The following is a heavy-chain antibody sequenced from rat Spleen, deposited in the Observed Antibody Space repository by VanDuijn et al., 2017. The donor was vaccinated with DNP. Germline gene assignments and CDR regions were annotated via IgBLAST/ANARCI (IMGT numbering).Heavy chain of an antibody. CDR1: GYSITNNY. V-gene: IGHV3-1*01. D-gene: IGHD4-3*01. Sequence: QLQESGPGLVKPSQSLSLTCSVTGYSITNNYWGWIRKFPGNKMEWIGHITYSGSTSYNPSLKSRISITRDTSKNQFFLQLSSVTTEYTATFYCARQNIVRDWFFDFWGPGTMVTVSS. J-gene: IGHJ1*01. CDR3: ARQNIVRDWFFDF. CDR2: ITYSGST.